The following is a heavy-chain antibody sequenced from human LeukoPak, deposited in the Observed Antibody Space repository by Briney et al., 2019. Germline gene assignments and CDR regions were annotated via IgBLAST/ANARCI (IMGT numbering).Heavy chain of an antibody. V-gene: IGHV3-23*01. Sequence: GGSLRLSCAASEFTFSNYAMSWVRQAPGKGLEWVSVISYSGGSTYYTDSVKGRFTISRDNSKNTVYLQMNSLRAEDTAVYYCARAEELRTPFDYWGQGTLVTVSS. D-gene: IGHD1-26*01. CDR1: EFTFSNYA. CDR3: ARAEELRTPFDY. CDR2: ISYSGGST. J-gene: IGHJ4*02.